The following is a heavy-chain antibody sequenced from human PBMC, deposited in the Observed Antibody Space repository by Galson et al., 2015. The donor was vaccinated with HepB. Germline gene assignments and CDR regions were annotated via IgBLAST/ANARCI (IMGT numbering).Heavy chain of an antibody. Sequence: SVKVSCKASGYTFSSYGITWVRRAPGQGLEWMGWISAYNGKTNYTQKLQGRVTMTTDTSTSTGYMELRSLRSDDTAVYYCARVGIQLWPHLDYWGQGSLVTVSS. V-gene: IGHV1-18*01. D-gene: IGHD5-18*01. CDR3: ARVGIQLWPHLDY. CDR1: GYTFSSYG. J-gene: IGHJ4*02. CDR2: ISAYNGKT.